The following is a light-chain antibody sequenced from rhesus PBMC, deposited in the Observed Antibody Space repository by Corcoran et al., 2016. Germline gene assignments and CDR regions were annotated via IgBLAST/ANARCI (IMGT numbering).Light chain of an antibody. J-gene: IGKJ2*01. CDR1: QGISSW. V-gene: IGKV1-33*02. CDR3: QQHNSYPYS. CDR2: AAS. Sequence: DIQMTQSPSSLSASVGDRVTITCQASQGISSWLAWYQQTPGKATKLLIYAASSLQSGVPSRFSGSGSRTDRTRTISSLQPEDFATYYCQQHNSYPYSFGQGTKVEIK.